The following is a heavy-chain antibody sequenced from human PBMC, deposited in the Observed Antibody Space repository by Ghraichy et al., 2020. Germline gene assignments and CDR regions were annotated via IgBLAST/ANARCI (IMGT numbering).Heavy chain of an antibody. CDR3: ARGVATPGITDYFDY. CDR1: GGSISSGGYS. D-gene: IGHD5-12*01. CDR2: IYHSGST. V-gene: IGHV4-30-2*01. J-gene: IGHJ4*02. Sequence: SETLSLTCAVSGGSISSGGYSWSWIRQPPGKGLEWIGYIYHSGSTYYNPSLKSPVTISVDRSKNQFSLKLSSVTAADTAVYYCARGVATPGITDYFDYWGTGTLVTVSS.